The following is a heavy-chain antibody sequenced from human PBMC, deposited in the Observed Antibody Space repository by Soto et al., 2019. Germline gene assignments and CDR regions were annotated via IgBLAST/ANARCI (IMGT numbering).Heavy chain of an antibody. Sequence: ESLTPSCAVYGASFRGYYWSWIRQPPGKGLEWIGEINHSGSTNYNPSLKSRVTISVDTSKNQFSLKLSSVTAADTAVYYCARGQTTVHYYYYYGMDVWGQGTKVTVSS. J-gene: IGHJ6*02. CDR2: INHSGST. CDR1: GASFRGYY. D-gene: IGHD4-17*01. V-gene: IGHV4-34*01. CDR3: ARGQTTVHYYYYYGMDV.